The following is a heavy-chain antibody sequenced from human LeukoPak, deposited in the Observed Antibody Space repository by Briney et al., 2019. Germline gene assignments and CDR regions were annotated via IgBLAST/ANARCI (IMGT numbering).Heavy chain of an antibody. CDR2: IYYSGST. CDR1: GGSISSYY. J-gene: IGHJ3*02. D-gene: IGHD1-14*01. CDR3: ARVSFVTGRRYKSRDDAFYI. V-gene: IGHV4-59*01. Sequence: PSESLSLTCTVSGGSISSYYWSWIRQPPGKGLEWIGYIYYSGSTNYNPSLKSRVTISVDTSKNQFSLKLSSVTAADTAVYYCARVSFVTGRRYKSRDDAFYIWDQGTMVTVSS.